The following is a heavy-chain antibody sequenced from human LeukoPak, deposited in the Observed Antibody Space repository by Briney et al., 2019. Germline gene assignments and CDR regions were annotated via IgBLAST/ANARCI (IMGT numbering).Heavy chain of an antibody. CDR1: GFTFSDYA. Sequence: GGSLRLSCAASGFTFSDYAMSWVRQAPGKGLEWVSPISGSNSYIYYADSVKGRFTISKDDAKNSLSLHMNSLRAEDTAVYYCARDLIGGYNGGYFDSWGQGILVTVSS. J-gene: IGHJ4*02. CDR3: ARDLIGGYNGGYFDS. CDR2: ISGSNSYI. V-gene: IGHV3-21*01. D-gene: IGHD5-24*01.